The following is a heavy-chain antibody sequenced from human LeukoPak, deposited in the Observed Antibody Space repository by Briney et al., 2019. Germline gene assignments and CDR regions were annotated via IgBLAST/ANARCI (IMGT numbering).Heavy chain of an antibody. CDR2: ISYDGTNK. J-gene: IGHJ4*02. Sequence: AGGSLRLSCAASGFTFSSYAMHWVRQAPGKGLEWVAVISYDGTNKYYADSVKGRFTISRDNSKNTLYLQMNSLRPEDTAVYYCARSERGYSYGHLTFDYWGQGTLDCVSS. CDR3: ARSERGYSYGHLTFDY. D-gene: IGHD5-18*01. V-gene: IGHV3-30-3*01. CDR1: GFTFSSYA.